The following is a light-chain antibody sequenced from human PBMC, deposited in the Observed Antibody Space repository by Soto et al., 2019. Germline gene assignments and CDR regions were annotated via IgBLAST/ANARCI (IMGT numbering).Light chain of an antibody. CDR3: QSYDSSLSGSVV. CDR1: SSSVGTAYD. CDR2: GST. J-gene: IGLJ2*01. Sequence: QSVLTQPPSVSGAQGQRVTISCTGSSSSVGTAYDVNWYQHLPGTAPKLLIYGSTHRPSGVPDRFSGSKSGTSASLAITGLQAEDAADYYCQSYDSSLSGSVVFGGGTKVTVL. V-gene: IGLV1-40*01.